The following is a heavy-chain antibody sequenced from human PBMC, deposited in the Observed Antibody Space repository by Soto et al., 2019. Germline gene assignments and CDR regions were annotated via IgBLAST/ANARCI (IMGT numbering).Heavy chain of an antibody. CDR3: ARDSTHSVTNDAFDI. CDR2: IYYSGST. V-gene: IGHV4-31*03. D-gene: IGHD4-17*01. Sequence: SETLSLTCTVSGGSISSGGYYWSRIRQHPGKGLEWIGYIYYSGSTYYNPSLKSRVTISVDTSKNQFSLKLSSVTAADAAVYYCARDSTHSVTNDAFDIWGQGTMVT. J-gene: IGHJ3*02. CDR1: GGSISSGGYY.